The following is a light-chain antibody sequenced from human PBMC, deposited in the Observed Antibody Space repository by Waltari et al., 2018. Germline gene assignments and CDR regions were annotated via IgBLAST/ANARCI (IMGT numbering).Light chain of an antibody. Sequence: DVQMTQSPSSLSASVVDRITITCRARQNINSYLNWYQQKSGKAPKLLIYAASSLQSGVPSRFSGSGSGTDFTLTISSLQPEDFATYYCQQRYNLCTFGQGTKLEIK. J-gene: IGKJ2*02. CDR2: AAS. V-gene: IGKV1-39*01. CDR3: QQRYNLCT. CDR1: QNINSY.